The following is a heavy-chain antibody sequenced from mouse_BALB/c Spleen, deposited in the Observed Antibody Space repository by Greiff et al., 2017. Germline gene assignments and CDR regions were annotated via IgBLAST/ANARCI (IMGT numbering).Heavy chain of an antibody. Sequence: QVQLKESGPGLVAPSQSLSITCTVSGFSLTSYGVHWVRQPPGKGLEWLGVIWAGGSTNYNSALMSRLSISKDNSKSQVFLKMNSLQTDDTAMYYCARDGNDWFAYWGQGTLVTVSA. J-gene: IGHJ3*01. D-gene: IGHD2-1*01. V-gene: IGHV2-9*02. CDR1: GFSLTSYG. CDR3: ARDGNDWFAY. CDR2: IWAGGST.